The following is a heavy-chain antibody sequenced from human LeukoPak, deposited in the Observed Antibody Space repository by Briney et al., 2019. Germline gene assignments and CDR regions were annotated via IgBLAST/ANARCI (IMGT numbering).Heavy chain of an antibody. CDR2: IIPIFGTA. V-gene: IGHV1-69*13. Sequence: SVKVSCKASGGTFSSYAISWVRQAPGQGLEWMGGIIPIFGTANYAQKFQGRVTITADESTSTAYMELSSLRSEDTAVYYCARRIPAGGRDFDYWGQGTLVTVSS. D-gene: IGHD6-13*01. J-gene: IGHJ4*02. CDR1: GGTFSSYA. CDR3: ARRIPAGGRDFDY.